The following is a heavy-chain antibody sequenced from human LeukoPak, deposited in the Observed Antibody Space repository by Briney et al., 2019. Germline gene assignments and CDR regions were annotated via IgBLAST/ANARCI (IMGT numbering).Heavy chain of an antibody. V-gene: IGHV4-31*03. J-gene: IGHJ4*02. CDR2: TYYSGNT. D-gene: IGHD2-15*01. CDR1: GGSISSGGY. Sequence: SETLSLTCTVSGGSISSGGYWSWIRQHPGKGLEWIGYTYYSGNTDYNPSLKSRATMSVDTSKSQFSLKLNSVTAADTAVYYCARNRYCSAGSCYSDSWGQGTLVTVSS. CDR3: ARNRYCSAGSCYSDS.